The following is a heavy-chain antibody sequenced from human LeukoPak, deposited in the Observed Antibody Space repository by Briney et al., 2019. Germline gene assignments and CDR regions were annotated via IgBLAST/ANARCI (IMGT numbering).Heavy chain of an antibody. Sequence: GSSVKVSCKASGGTFSSYAISWVRQAPGQGLEWMGGIIPIFGTANYAQKFQGRVTITADESTSTAYMELSSLGSEDTAVNYCAGQRVVVAARVDYYYYYMDVWGKGTTVTISS. CDR2: IIPIFGTA. D-gene: IGHD2-15*01. CDR1: GGTFSSYA. V-gene: IGHV1-69*01. CDR3: AGQRVVVAARVDYYYYYMDV. J-gene: IGHJ6*03.